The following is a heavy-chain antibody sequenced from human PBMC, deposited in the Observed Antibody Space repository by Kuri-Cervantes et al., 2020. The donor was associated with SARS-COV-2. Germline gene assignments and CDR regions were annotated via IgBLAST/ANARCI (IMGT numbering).Heavy chain of an antibody. V-gene: IGHV3-21*01. Sequence: GESLRLSCAASGFTFSSYSINWVRQAPGKGLEWVSSISSSSSYICYADSVKGRFTISRDNAKNSLYLQMNSLRAEDTAVYYCARDLNWNVNYYYGMDVWGQGTTVTVSS. CDR1: GFTFSSYS. CDR2: ISSSSSYI. CDR3: ARDLNWNVNYYYGMDV. J-gene: IGHJ6*02. D-gene: IGHD1-1*01.